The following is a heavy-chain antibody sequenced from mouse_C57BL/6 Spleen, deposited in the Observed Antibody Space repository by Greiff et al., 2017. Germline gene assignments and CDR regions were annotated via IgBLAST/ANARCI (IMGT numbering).Heavy chain of an antibody. J-gene: IGHJ2*01. CDR1: GYTFTDYE. V-gene: IGHV1-15*01. D-gene: IGHD1-1*01. Sequence: VQLQQSGAELVRPGASVTLSCKASGYTFTDYEMHWVKQTPVHGLEWIGAIDPETGGTAYNQTFKGKAILTADKSSSTAYMELRSLTSEDSAVYYCTRKDYGSSFFDYWGQGTTLTVSS. CDR3: TRKDYGSSFFDY. CDR2: IDPETGGT.